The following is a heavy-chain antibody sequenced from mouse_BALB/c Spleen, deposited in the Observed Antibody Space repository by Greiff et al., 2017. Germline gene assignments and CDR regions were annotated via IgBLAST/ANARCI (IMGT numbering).Heavy chain of an antibody. Sequence: QVQLKEPGAELVKPGASVKMSCKASGYTFTSYWMHWVKQRPGQGLEWIGTIDPSDSYTSYNQKFKGKATLTVDTSSSTAYMQLSSLTSEDSAVYYCTTGYWGLGTTLTVSS. V-gene: IGHV1S127*01. J-gene: IGHJ2*01. CDR2: IDPSDSYT. CDR3: TTGY. D-gene: IGHD4-1*01. CDR1: GYTFTSYW.